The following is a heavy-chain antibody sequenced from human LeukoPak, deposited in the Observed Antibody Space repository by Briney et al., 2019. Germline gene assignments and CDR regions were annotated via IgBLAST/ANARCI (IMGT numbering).Heavy chain of an antibody. CDR1: GFTFSSYE. CDR2: ISSSGSTI. Sequence: GGSRRLSCAASGFTFSSYEMNWVRQAPGKGLEWVSYISSSGSTIYYADSVKGRFTISRDNSKNTLYLQMNSLRAEDTAVYYCARDHHTITDYYYGMDVWGKGTTVTVSS. CDR3: ARDHHTITDYYYGMDV. D-gene: IGHD1-14*01. J-gene: IGHJ6*04. V-gene: IGHV3-48*03.